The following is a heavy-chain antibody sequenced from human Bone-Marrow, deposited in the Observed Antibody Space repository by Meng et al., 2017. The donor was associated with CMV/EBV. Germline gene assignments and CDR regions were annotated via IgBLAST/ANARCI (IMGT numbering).Heavy chain of an antibody. CDR2: ISSSSRYI. CDR3: ARVYYYDSSFDD. J-gene: IGHJ4*02. V-gene: IGHV3-21*01. Sequence: GGSLRLSCAASGFTFSSYSMNWVRQAPGKGLEWVSSISSSSRYIYYADSLKGRFTISRDNAKNALYLQMNSLTAEDTAVYYCARVYYYDSSFDDWGQGTLVTGSS. CDR1: GFTFSSYS. D-gene: IGHD3-22*01.